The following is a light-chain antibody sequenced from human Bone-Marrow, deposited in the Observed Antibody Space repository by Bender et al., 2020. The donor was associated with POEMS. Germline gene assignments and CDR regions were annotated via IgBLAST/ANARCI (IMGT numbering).Light chain of an antibody. CDR2: QDT. CDR1: KLGEEY. CDR3: QSVGSNPAV. J-gene: IGLJ2*01. V-gene: IGLV3-1*01. Sequence: SYELTQPPSVSVSPGQTATITCSGEKLGEEYACWYQQKPGQSPVVVIYQDTKRPSGITERFSGSTSGNTASLTISGDQTMDEADYYCQSVGSNPAVFGGGTKLTVL.